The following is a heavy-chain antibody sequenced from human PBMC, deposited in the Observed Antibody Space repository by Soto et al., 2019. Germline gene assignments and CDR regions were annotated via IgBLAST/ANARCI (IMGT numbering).Heavy chain of an antibody. CDR1: GFTLSNFA. CDR3: AKGRPRGLDNGNVAQ. Sequence: EVQLEESGGDLVKPGGSLRLSCAASGFTLSNFAMSWVRQAPGKGLEWVSVVSGAGITTKYAASVKGRFTVSRDNSKNTLSLAMGSLRADDTGIYCCAKGRPRGLDNGNVAQWCHGTLVTVSS. CDR2: VSGAGITT. J-gene: IGHJ4*01. V-gene: IGHV3-23*04. D-gene: IGHD1-20*01.